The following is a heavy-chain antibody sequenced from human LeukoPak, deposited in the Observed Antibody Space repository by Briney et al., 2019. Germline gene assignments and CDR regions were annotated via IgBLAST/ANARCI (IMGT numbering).Heavy chain of an antibody. J-gene: IGHJ3*02. CDR1: GFTVSSNY. D-gene: IGHD5-24*01. V-gene: IGHV3-66*01. CDR3: ARELSRDGYIGAFDI. CDR2: IYSGGST. Sequence: GGSLRLSCAASGFTVSSNYMSWVRQAPGKGLEWVSVIYSGGSTYYADSVKGRFTISRDNSKNTLYLQMNSLRAEDTAVYYCARELSRDGYIGAFDIWGQGTMVTVSS.